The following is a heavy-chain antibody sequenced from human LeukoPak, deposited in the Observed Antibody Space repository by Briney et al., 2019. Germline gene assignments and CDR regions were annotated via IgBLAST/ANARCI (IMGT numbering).Heavy chain of an antibody. Sequence: SETLSLTCIVSGYSIISDYFWGWFRQPPGKGPEWIGSIHHSGSVYYNPSLKSRVTISVDPSKNRFSLKVTSVTAADTALYYCARVVASTSIDSWGQGTLVTVSS. CDR3: ARVVASTSIDS. J-gene: IGHJ4*02. CDR1: GYSIISDYF. CDR2: IHHSGSV. V-gene: IGHV4-38-2*02. D-gene: IGHD2-15*01.